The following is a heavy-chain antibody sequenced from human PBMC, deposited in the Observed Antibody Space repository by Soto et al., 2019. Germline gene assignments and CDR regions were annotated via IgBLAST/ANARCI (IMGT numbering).Heavy chain of an antibody. CDR3: AISSFYYDSSGDYYYYGMDV. CDR2: INAGNGNK. V-gene: IGHV1-3*01. CDR1: GYTFTSYA. Sequence: GASVKVSCKASGYTFTSYAMHWVRQAPGQRLEWMGWINAGNGNKKNSQKFKGRDTITADKSTCTAYMELSSLRFVDTALYYCAISSFYYDSSGDYYYYGMDVWGQGTTVTVSS. D-gene: IGHD3-22*01. J-gene: IGHJ6*02.